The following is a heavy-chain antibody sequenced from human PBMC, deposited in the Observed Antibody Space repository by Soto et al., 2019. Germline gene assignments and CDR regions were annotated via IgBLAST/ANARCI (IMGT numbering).Heavy chain of an antibody. CDR3: ARDRGATIDY. D-gene: IGHD1-26*01. CDR1: GCSIRSGGYY. V-gene: IGHV4-31*03. Sequence: TLSLTCTVSGCSIRSGGYYLSWIRQHPGKGLEWIGYIYYSGSTYYTPSLKSRVTISVDTSKNQFSLKLSSVPAADTAVYYCARDRGATIDYWGQGTLVTVS. J-gene: IGHJ4*02. CDR2: IYYSGST.